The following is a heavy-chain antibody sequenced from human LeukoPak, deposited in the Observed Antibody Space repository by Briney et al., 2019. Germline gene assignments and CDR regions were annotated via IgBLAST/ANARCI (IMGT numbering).Heavy chain of an antibody. CDR1: GFTLSSYA. CDR2: ISGSGGST. J-gene: IGHJ4*02. V-gene: IGHV3-23*01. Sequence: GGSLRLSCAASGFTLSSYAMSWVRQAPGKGLEWVSAISGSGGSTYYADSVKGRFTISRDNSKNTLYLQMNSLRAEDTAVYYCAKWDYVSSGYFDYWGQGTLVTVSS. CDR3: AKWDYVSSGYFDY. D-gene: IGHD3-22*01.